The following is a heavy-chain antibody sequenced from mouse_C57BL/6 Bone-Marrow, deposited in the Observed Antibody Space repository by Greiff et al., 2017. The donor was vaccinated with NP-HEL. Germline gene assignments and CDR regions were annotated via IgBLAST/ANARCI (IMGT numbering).Heavy chain of an antibody. CDR3: ARSSGYDWFAY. V-gene: IGHV1-55*01. CDR2: IYPGSGST. Sequence: QVQLQQPGAELVKPGASVKMSCKASGYTFTSYWITWVKQRPGQGLEWIGDIYPGSGSTNYNEKFKSKATLTVDTSSSTAYMQLSSQTAEDSAVYYGARSSGYDWFAYWGQGTLVTVSA. D-gene: IGHD2-2*01. J-gene: IGHJ3*01. CDR1: GYTFTSYW.